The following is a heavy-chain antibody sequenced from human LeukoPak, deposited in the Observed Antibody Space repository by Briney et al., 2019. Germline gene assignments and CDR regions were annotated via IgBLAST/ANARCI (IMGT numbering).Heavy chain of an antibody. Sequence: SETLSLTCAVYGGSFSGYYWSWIRQPPGKGLEWIGEINHSGSTNYNPSLKSRVTISVDTSKNQFSLKLSSVTAADTAVYYCARRQSIAAAGTFDYWGQGTLVTVSS. CDR3: ARRQSIAAAGTFDY. D-gene: IGHD6-13*01. CDR2: INHSGST. CDR1: GGSFSGYY. V-gene: IGHV4-34*01. J-gene: IGHJ4*02.